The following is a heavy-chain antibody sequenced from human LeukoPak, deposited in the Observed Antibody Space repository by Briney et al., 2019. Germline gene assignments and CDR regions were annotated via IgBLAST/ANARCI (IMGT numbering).Heavy chain of an antibody. CDR3: AKDKDGGNSGNY. CDR1: GFTFSSYA. J-gene: IGHJ4*02. Sequence: GGSLRLSCAASGFTFSSYAVSWVRQAPGKGLEWVSAISGSGGSTYYADSVKGRFTISRDNSKNTLYLQMNSLRAEDTAVYYCAKDKDGGNSGNYWGQGTLVTVSS. CDR2: ISGSGGST. V-gene: IGHV3-23*01. D-gene: IGHD4-23*01.